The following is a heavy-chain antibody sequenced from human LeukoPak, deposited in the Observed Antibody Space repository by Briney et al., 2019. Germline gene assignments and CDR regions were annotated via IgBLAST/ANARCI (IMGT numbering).Heavy chain of an antibody. D-gene: IGHD3-10*01. Sequence: PSETLSLTCTVSGGSISSCSYCWGWIRQPQGKGLEWNVSNNCSGNNYHNPSLKGRGPISVDTVKNQFSLKLSFVTAGDTAVDFCARILLWFGDGGDYYYGMDVWGQGTTVTVSS. CDR3: ARILLWFGDGGDYYYGMDV. CDR2: NNCSGNN. V-gene: IGHV4-39*01. CDR1: GGSISSCSYC. J-gene: IGHJ6*02.